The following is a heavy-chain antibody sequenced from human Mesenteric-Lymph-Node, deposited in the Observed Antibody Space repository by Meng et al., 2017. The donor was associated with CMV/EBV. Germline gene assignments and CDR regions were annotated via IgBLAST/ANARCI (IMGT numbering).Heavy chain of an antibody. CDR1: GFTFDDYG. J-gene: IGHJ6*02. Sequence: GGSLRLSCAASGFTFDDYGMNWVRLAPGKGLEWISKIGTSGNMIDYADSVEGRFTISRDNAKNSVFLQMNSLRAEDTGVYYCARGDIPFYYGMDVWGQGTTVTVSS. CDR2: IGTSGNMI. V-gene: IGHV3-48*04. CDR3: ARGDIPFYYGMDV. D-gene: IGHD2-21*01.